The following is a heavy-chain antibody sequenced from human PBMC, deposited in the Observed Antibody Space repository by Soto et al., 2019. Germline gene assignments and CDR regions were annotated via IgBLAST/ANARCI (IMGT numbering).Heavy chain of an antibody. CDR2: ISVDDGST. D-gene: IGHD4-17*01. CDR1: GFTFSRYA. Sequence: GGSLRLSCATSGFTFSRYAMSWVRQAPGKGLERVSVISVDDGSTYYADSVKGRFIISRDTSKKTLYLQMNGLRAEDTAVYYCAKDRDGPFRYGDHASDYWGQGTLVTVSS. V-gene: IGHV3-23*01. CDR3: AKDRDGPFRYGDHASDY. J-gene: IGHJ4*02.